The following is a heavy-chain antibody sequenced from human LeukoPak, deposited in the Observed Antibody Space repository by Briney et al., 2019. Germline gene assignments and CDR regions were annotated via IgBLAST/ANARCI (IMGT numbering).Heavy chain of an antibody. J-gene: IGHJ4*02. CDR3: ARVTGYMIGDYFDY. Sequence: SETLSLTCTVSGGSISSYYWSWIRQPPGKGLEWIGYIYYSGSTNYKPSLKSRVTISVETSKNQFSLKLRSVTAADTAVYYCARVTGYMIGDYFDYWGQGTLVTVSS. V-gene: IGHV4-59*01. D-gene: IGHD3-22*01. CDR1: GGSISSYY. CDR2: IYYSGST.